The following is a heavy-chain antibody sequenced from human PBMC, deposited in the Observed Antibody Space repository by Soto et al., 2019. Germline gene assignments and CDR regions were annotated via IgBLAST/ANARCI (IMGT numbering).Heavy chain of an antibody. CDR3: ARDSGYSSSSYYYYGMDV. J-gene: IGHJ6*02. V-gene: IGHV1-3*05. Sequence: QVQLVQSGAEEKKPGASVKVSCKASGYTFTSYAMHWVRQAPGQRLEWMGWINAGNGNTKYSQKFQGRVTITRDTTASTAYIELSSLRSEDTAVYYCARDSGYSSSSYYYYGMDVWGQGTTVTVSS. D-gene: IGHD6-6*01. CDR2: INAGNGNT. CDR1: GYTFTSYA.